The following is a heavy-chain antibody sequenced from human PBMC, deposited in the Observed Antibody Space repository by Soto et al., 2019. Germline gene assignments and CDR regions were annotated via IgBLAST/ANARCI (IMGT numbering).Heavy chain of an antibody. J-gene: IGHJ6*02. D-gene: IGHD2-2*02. CDR2: IYYSGST. V-gene: IGHV4-30-4*01. CDR3: RRYCSSTSCYSPYYYYGMDV. Sequence: SETLSLTCTVSGGSISSGDYYWSWIRQPPGKGLEWIGYIYYSGSTYYNPSLKSRVTISVDTSKNQFSLKLSSVTAADTAVYYCRRYCSSTSCYSPYYYYGMDVWGQGTTVTVSS. CDR1: GGSISSGDYY.